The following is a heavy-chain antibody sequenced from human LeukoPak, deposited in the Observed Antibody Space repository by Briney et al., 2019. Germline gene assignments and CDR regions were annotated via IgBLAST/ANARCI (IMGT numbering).Heavy chain of an antibody. D-gene: IGHD2-8*01. J-gene: IGHJ3*02. V-gene: IGHV1-2*02. Sequence: ASVKVSCKASGYTFTGYYMHWVRQAPGQGLEWMGWINPDSGGTNYAQKFQGRVTLTSDTSISTAYMELSRLRSDDTAVYYCSREWHNNLVLAAFDIWGQGTMVTVSS. CDR1: GYTFTGYY. CDR2: INPDSGGT. CDR3: SREWHNNLVLAAFDI.